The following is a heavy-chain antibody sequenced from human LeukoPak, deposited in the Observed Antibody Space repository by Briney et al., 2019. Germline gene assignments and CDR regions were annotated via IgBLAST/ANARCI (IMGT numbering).Heavy chain of an antibody. CDR1: GGSISSYY. V-gene: IGHV4-59*12. Sequence: SETLSLTCTVSGGSISSYYWSWIRQPPGKGLEWIGYIYYSGSTNYNPSLKSRVAISADMSKNQFSLKLTSVTGADTAVYYCAGERGEKYSSGWYKRNYFDNWGQGIRVTVSS. D-gene: IGHD6-19*01. CDR3: AGERGEKYSSGWYKRNYFDN. J-gene: IGHJ4*02. CDR2: IYYSGST.